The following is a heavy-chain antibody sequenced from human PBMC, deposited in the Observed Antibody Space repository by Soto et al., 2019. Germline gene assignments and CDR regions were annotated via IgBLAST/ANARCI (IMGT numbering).Heavy chain of an antibody. Sequence: ASVKVSCKASGYTFTGYYMHWVRQAPGQGLEWMGWINPNSGGTNYAQKFQGWVTMTRDTSISTAYMELSRLRSDDTAVYYCARGSNLGGSGSYPYYYYYYYMDVWGKGTTVTVSS. CDR2: INPNSGGT. V-gene: IGHV1-2*04. J-gene: IGHJ6*03. D-gene: IGHD3-10*01. CDR3: ARGSNLGGSGSYPYYYYYYYMDV. CDR1: GYTFTGYY.